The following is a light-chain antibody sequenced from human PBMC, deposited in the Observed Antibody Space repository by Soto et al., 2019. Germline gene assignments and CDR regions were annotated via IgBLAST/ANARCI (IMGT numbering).Light chain of an antibody. CDR1: QSVSSSY. J-gene: IGKJ1*01. Sequence: EVVLTKSTGTLSLAPGERANLSCRASQSVSSSYLAWYQQKPGQAPRLLIYGASSRATGIPDRFSGSGSGTDVTLPISRLEPEDFAVYYCPQYGSSLWTFGQGTKVDIK. CDR2: GAS. CDR3: PQYGSSLWT. V-gene: IGKV3-20*01.